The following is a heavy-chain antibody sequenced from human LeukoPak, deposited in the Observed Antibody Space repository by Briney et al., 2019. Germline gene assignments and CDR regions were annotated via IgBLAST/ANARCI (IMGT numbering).Heavy chain of an antibody. CDR1: GFTFSSYR. CDR2: ISSSSSYI. V-gene: IGHV3-21*01. J-gene: IGHJ4*02. Sequence: PGGSLRLSCAASGFTFSSYRMTWVRQAPGKGLEWVSSISSSSSYIYYADSVKGRFTISRDNAKNSLYLQMNSLRAEDTAVYYCAAGKYQLPLIDYWGQGTLVTVSS. CDR3: AAGKYQLPLIDY. D-gene: IGHD2-2*01.